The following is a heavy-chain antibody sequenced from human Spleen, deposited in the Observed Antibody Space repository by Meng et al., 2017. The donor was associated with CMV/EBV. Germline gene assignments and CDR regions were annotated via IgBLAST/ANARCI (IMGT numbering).Heavy chain of an antibody. D-gene: IGHD1-1*01. CDR3: AKRAGTANFDY. V-gene: IGHV3-9*01. CDR1: GFTFDDYA. J-gene: IGHJ4*02. CDR2: ISWNSGSI. Sequence: SLKISCAASGFTFDDYAMHWVRQAPGKGLEWVSGISWNSGSIGYADSVKGRFTISRDDSKNTVYLQMNSLRAEDTAVYYCAKRAGTANFDYWGQGALVTVSS.